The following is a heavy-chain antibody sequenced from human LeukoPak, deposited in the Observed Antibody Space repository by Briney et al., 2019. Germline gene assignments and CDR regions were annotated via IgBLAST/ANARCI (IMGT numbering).Heavy chain of an antibody. CDR2: ISSSSSYI. D-gene: IGHD1-1*01. V-gene: IGHV3-21*01. J-gene: IGHJ4*02. Sequence: GGSLRLSCAASGITFNSYTMNWVRQAPGKGLEWVSSISSSSSYIYYAASVKGRFTISRDNAKNSLYLQMNRLRAEDTAVYYCARERQLERLAFGEEGSAFDYWGQGTLVTVSS. CDR1: GITFNSYT. CDR3: ARERQLERLAFGEEGSAFDY.